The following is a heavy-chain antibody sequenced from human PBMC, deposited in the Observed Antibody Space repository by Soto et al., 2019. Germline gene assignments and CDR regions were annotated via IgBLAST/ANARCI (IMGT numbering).Heavy chain of an antibody. V-gene: IGHV3-33*01. Sequence: GGSLRLSCAASGFTFSSYGMHWVRQAPGKGLEWVAVIWCDGSNKYYADSVKGRFTISRDNSKNTLYLQMNSLRAEDTAVYYCARDRVGYCSGGSCPEDYYYYGMDVWGQGTTVTVSS. CDR2: IWCDGSNK. J-gene: IGHJ6*02. CDR3: ARDRVGYCSGGSCPEDYYYYGMDV. CDR1: GFTFSSYG. D-gene: IGHD2-15*01.